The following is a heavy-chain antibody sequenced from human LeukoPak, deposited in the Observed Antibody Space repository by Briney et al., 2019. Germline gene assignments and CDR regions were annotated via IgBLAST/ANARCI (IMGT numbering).Heavy chain of an antibody. J-gene: IGHJ5*02. CDR3: ARGIVVVPAAISGFDP. Sequence: PGGSLRLSCAASGFTFSIYAMNWVRQAPGKGLEWVSYISSSGSTIYYADSVKGRFTISRDNAKNSLYLQMNSLRAEDTAVYYCARGIVVVPAAISGFDPWGQGTLVTVSS. CDR2: ISSSGSTI. V-gene: IGHV3-48*03. D-gene: IGHD2-2*02. CDR1: GFTFSIYA.